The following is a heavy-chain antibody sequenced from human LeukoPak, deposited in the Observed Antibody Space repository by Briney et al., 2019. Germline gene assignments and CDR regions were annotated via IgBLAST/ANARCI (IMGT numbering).Heavy chain of an antibody. V-gene: IGHV3-23*01. D-gene: IGHD3-3*01. Sequence: GGSLRLSCTASGFTFDNYAMSWVRQAPGQELEWVSAVSGTAKNTYYADSVKGRFTTSRDNSNNTVYLQMKSLRAEDTAVYYCAKSHRGGLRFMVGFFYMDVWGAGTTVAVSS. CDR3: AKSHRGGLRFMVGFFYMDV. CDR1: GFTFDNYA. CDR2: VSGTAKNT. J-gene: IGHJ6*03.